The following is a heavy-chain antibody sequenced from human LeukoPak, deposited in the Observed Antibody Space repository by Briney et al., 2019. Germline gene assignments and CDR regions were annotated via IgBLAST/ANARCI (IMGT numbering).Heavy chain of an antibody. CDR3: AKLVDGSGYFDY. CDR1: GFTFSSYA. J-gene: IGHJ4*02. Sequence: QAGGSLRLSCAASGFTFSSYAMSWVRQAPGKGLEWVSGISWNSGSIGYADSVKGRFTISRDNAKNSLYLQMNSLRAEDTALYYCAKLVDGSGYFDYWGQGTLVTVSS. D-gene: IGHD3-10*01. V-gene: IGHV3-9*01. CDR2: ISWNSGSI.